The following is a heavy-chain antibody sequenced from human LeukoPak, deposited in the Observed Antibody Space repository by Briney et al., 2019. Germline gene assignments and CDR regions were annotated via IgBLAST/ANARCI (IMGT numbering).Heavy chain of an antibody. Sequence: PGGSLRLSCAASGFTFSSYWMHWVRQAPGKGLVWVSRISSDGSNTGYADSVKGRFTISRDNAKNTVYLQMNGLSAEDTAAYYCASSFSTVDYWGQGTLVTVSS. D-gene: IGHD3/OR15-3a*01. CDR2: ISSDGSNT. V-gene: IGHV3-74*01. J-gene: IGHJ4*02. CDR1: GFTFSSYW. CDR3: ASSFSTVDY.